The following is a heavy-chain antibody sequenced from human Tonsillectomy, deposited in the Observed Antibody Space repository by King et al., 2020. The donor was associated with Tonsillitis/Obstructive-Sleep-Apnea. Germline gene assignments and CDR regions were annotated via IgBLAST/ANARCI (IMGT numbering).Heavy chain of an antibody. J-gene: IGHJ4*02. CDR3: TTAVRAVTAFDY. CDR2: SKSKTDGGTT. CDR1: GFTFNNDW. D-gene: IGHD2-21*02. Sequence: VQLVESGGGLVKPGGSLRLSCAASGFTFNNDWMIWVRQAPGKGLEWVGVSKSKTDGGTTDYATPVKGRFTISSDGSKNTLCLQMNSLKTEDTAVYYCTTAVRAVTAFDYWGQGTLVTVSS. V-gene: IGHV3-15*01.